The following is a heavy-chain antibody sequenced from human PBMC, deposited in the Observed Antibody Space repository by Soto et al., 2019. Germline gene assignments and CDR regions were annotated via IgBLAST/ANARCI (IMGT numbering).Heavy chain of an antibody. D-gene: IGHD5-18*01. CDR3: ARGGPYNYGPRGSRVADF. V-gene: IGHV3-9*01. CDR2: ISWHSGTI. CDR1: GFSFRNYA. Sequence: EVQLVESGGGLVQPGRSLRISCAASGFSFRNYAMHWVRRAPGKGLEWVSGISWHSGTIGYADSVRGRFTISRDNAKNSLYLQMSSLRVEDTAMYYCARGGPYNYGPRGSRVADFWGQGTLVTVSS. J-gene: IGHJ4*02.